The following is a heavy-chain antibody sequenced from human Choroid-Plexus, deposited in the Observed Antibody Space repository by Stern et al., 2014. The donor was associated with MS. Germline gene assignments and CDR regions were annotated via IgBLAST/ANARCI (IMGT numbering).Heavy chain of an antibody. J-gene: IGHJ5*02. V-gene: IGHV3-30*18. CDR2: VPYDGSNK. CDR3: AKDRQYLTYFFDH. D-gene: IGHD2/OR15-2a*01. CDR1: GFTLGSCA. Sequence: VQLVESGGGVVQPGRPLRLSCVASGFTLGSCAMHWVRQAPGKGLEWGAGVPYDGSNKYYADSVKGRFTNSRDNSQNSLYMQMSSLRPEDTAVYYCAKDRQYLTYFFDHWGQGSLVTVSS.